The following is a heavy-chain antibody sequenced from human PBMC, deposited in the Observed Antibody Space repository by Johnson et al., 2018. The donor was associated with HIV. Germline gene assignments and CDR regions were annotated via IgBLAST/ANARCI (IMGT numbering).Heavy chain of an antibody. CDR3: TTDRGNGDYDAFDI. J-gene: IGHJ3*02. V-gene: IGHV3-15*01. Sequence: VQLVESGGGLVQPGGSLRLSCAASGFTFSSYWMHWVRQAPGKGLVWVGRIKSKTDGGTTDYAAPVKGRFTISRDDSKNTLYLQMNSLKTEDTAVYYCTTDRGNGDYDAFDIWGQGTMVTVSS. D-gene: IGHD4-17*01. CDR2: IKSKTDGGTT. CDR1: GFTFSSYW.